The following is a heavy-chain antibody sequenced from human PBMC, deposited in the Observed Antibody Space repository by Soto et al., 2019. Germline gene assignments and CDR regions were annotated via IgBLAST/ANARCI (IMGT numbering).Heavy chain of an antibody. CDR2: ISYGGGTT. J-gene: IGHJ4*02. D-gene: IGHD3-22*01. V-gene: IGHV3-23*01. CDR3: AKNPGYYYDSTGYQFDY. Sequence: GGSKRLSSAASELNFSNYAMSWIRQNHGKGLEWVSAISYGGGTTYYADSVKGRFTISRDNSKNTLYLQMNSLRAEDTAVYYCAKNPGYYYDSTGYQFDYWGQGTLVTVSS. CDR1: ELNFSNYA.